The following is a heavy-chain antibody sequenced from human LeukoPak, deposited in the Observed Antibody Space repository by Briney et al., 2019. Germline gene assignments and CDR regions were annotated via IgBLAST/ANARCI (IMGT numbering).Heavy chain of an antibody. CDR1: GYSISSSPYY. D-gene: IGHD5-18*01. V-gene: IGHV4-39*07. CDR3: AKGAGGFSYYNWFDP. CDR2: IYYSGTT. Sequence: SETLSLTCTVSGYSISSSPYYWGWIRQPPGKGLEWIGSIYYSGTTHYNPSLESRVTISVDTSKNQFSLKLASVTAADTAIYYCAKGAGGFSYYNWFDPWGQGTLVTVSS. J-gene: IGHJ5*02.